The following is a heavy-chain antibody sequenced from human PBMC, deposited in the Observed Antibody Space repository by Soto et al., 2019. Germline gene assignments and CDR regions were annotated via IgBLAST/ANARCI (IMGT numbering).Heavy chain of an antibody. Sequence: SETLSLTCTVSGGSISSGGYYWSWIRQHPGKGLEWIGYIYYSGSTYYNPSLKSRVTISVDTSKNQFSLKLSSVTAADTAVYYCARDSIRIAAAGTDYYYGMDVWGQGTTVTVSS. CDR3: ARDSIRIAAAGTDYYYGMDV. V-gene: IGHV4-31*02. D-gene: IGHD6-13*01. CDR1: GGSISSGGYY. CDR2: IYYSGST. J-gene: IGHJ6*02.